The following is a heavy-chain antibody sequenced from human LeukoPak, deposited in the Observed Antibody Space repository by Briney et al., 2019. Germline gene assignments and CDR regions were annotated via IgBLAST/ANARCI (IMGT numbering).Heavy chain of an antibody. CDR3: AADHSYGYST. CDR1: GFTFTSSA. CDR2: IVVGSGNT. Sequence: GTSVKVSCKASGFTFTSSAMPWVRQARGQRREWIGWIVVGSGNTNDAQKFQERVTITRDMSTSTAYMELSSLRSEDTVVYYCAADHSYGYSTWGQGTLVTVSS. J-gene: IGHJ5*02. D-gene: IGHD4-17*01. V-gene: IGHV1-58*02.